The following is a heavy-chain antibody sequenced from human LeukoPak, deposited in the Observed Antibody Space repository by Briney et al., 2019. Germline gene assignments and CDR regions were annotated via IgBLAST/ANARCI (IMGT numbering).Heavy chain of an antibody. V-gene: IGHV3-23*01. CDR1: GFTFSSYA. CDR3: AKRGNPAVGHHYLDV. CDR2: ISGSGGST. J-gene: IGHJ6*03. D-gene: IGHD2-2*01. Sequence: PGGSLRLSCAASGFTFSSYAMSWVRQAPGEGLEWDSAISGSGGSTYYADSVKGRFTISRDNSKNTLYLQKNSLGAEDTAVYYCAKRGNPAVGHHYLDVWGEGTTVSVSS.